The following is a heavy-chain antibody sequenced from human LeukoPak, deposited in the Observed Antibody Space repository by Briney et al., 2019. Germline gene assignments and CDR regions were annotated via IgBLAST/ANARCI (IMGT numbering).Heavy chain of an antibody. V-gene: IGHV3-30*18. Sequence: PGGSLRLSCAASGFTFSNYAIHWVRQAPGKGLEWVAVISYDGSNKYYADSEKGRFTISRDNSKNTLYLQINSLRAEDTAVYYCAKGGIVVVILDVQFDSWGQGTLVTVSS. D-gene: IGHD3-22*01. CDR3: AKGGIVVVILDVQFDS. CDR1: GFTFSNYA. CDR2: ISYDGSNK. J-gene: IGHJ4*02.